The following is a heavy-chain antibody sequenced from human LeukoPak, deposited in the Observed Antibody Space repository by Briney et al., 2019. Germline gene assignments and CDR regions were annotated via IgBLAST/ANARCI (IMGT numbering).Heavy chain of an antibody. CDR3: ARVLLSYGYGMDV. J-gene: IGHJ6*02. CDR1: GGSISSGDYY. CDR2: IYYSGST. Sequence: SETLSLTCTVSGGSISSGDYYWSWIRQPPGKGLEWIGYIYYSGSTYYNPSLKSRVTISVDTSKNQFSLKLSSVTAADTAVYYCARVLLSYGYGMDVWGQGTTVTVSS. D-gene: IGHD4-17*01. V-gene: IGHV4-30-4*01.